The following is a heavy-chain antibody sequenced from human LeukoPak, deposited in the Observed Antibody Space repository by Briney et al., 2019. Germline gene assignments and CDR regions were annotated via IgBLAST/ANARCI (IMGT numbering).Heavy chain of an antibody. Sequence: PGGSLRLSCAASGFTLRSYYMSWVRQAPGKGLEWVAATSGSGVNSYYADSVRGRFTISRDNSQNTLYLQMDSLRAEDTALYYCEKEYSGYDFDYWGQGTLVTVSS. J-gene: IGHJ4*02. CDR2: TSGSGVNS. CDR1: GFTLRSYY. V-gene: IGHV3-23*01. D-gene: IGHD5-12*01. CDR3: EKEYSGYDFDY.